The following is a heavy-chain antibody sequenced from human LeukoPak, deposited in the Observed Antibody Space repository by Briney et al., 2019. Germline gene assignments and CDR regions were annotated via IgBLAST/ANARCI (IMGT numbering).Heavy chain of an antibody. V-gene: IGHV3-23*01. Sequence: GGSLRLSCAASGFNFRSHAMSWVRQAPGKGLEWDSVIGNGGAGTYYADSVKGRFTISRDNSKSILYLQMSSLRAEDTAVYYCAKDHGTNVYDPFDYWGQGTLVTVSS. J-gene: IGHJ4*02. CDR2: IGNGGAGT. D-gene: IGHD2-8*01. CDR3: AKDHGTNVYDPFDY. CDR1: GFNFRSHA.